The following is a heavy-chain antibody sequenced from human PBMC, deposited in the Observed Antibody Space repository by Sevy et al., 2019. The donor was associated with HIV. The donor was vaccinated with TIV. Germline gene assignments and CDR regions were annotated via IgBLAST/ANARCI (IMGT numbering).Heavy chain of an antibody. Sequence: GGSLRLSCAASGFTFNRYWMSWVRQAPGKGLQWVANIKLDGSEKYYLDSVGGRFTISRDNAKNSLYLQMNSLRAEDTAVYYCARDCNSATCLWGLDVWGLGTTVTVSS. J-gene: IGHJ6*02. CDR3: ARDCNSATCLWGLDV. CDR2: IKLDGSEK. D-gene: IGHD1-26*01. CDR1: GFTFNRYW. V-gene: IGHV3-7*03.